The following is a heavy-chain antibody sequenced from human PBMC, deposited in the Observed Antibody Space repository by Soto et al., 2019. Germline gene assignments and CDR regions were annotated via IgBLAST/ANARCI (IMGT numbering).Heavy chain of an antibody. D-gene: IGHD6-19*01. V-gene: IGHV3-23*01. CDR1: GVTFSSYA. Sequence: GGSLRLSCAASGVTFSSYAMSWVRQAPGKGLEWVSAISGSGGSTYYADSVKGRFTISRDNSKNTLYLQMNSLRAEDTAVYYCAKDYQQWLGWYFDLWGRGTLVTVSS. CDR3: AKDYQQWLGWYFDL. CDR2: ISGSGGST. J-gene: IGHJ2*01.